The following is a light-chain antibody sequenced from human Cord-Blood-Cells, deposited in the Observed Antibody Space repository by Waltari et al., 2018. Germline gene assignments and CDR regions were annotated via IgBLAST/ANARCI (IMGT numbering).Light chain of an antibody. CDR3: QSADSSGTCV. Sequence: SYELPQPPSVSVSSCQTARLTCSGAPLPKQYASWYQQKPGQAPVLVIYKDSERPSGIPERFSGSSSGTTVTLTISGVQAEDEADYYCQSADSSGTCVFGGWTKLTVL. CDR2: KDS. J-gene: IGLJ3*02. V-gene: IGLV3-25*03. CDR1: PLPKQY.